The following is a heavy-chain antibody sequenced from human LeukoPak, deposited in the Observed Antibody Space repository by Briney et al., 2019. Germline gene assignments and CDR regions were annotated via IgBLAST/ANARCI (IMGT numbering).Heavy chain of an antibody. J-gene: IGHJ4*02. Sequence: GGSLRLSCAASGFSFVNNAMGWVRQAPGKGLEWVSGICASGRCTFYAAPVRGRFTVSRDNFKNSLYLQLNNLRAEDTAVYYCAKYINVPGTQLLGDYWGQGALVTVSS. CDR1: GFSFVNNA. V-gene: IGHV3-23*01. D-gene: IGHD1-1*01. CDR2: ICASGRCT. CDR3: AKYINVPGTQLLGDY.